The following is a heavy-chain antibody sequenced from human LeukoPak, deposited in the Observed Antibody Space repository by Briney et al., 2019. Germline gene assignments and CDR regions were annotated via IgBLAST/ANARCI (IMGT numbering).Heavy chain of an antibody. V-gene: IGHV4-34*01. Sequence: PSETLSLTCAVYGGSFSGYYWSWIRQPPGKGLEWIGEINHSGSTNYNPSLKSRVTISVDTSKKQFSLKLSSVTAADTAVYYCAREGGLGYYYYGMDVWGQGTTVTVSS. CDR3: AREGGLGYYYYGMDV. CDR2: INHSGST. D-gene: IGHD3-16*01. J-gene: IGHJ6*02. CDR1: GGSFSGYY.